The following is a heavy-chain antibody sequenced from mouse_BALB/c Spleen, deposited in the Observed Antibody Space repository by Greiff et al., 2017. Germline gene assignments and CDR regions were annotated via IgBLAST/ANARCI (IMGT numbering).Heavy chain of an antibody. D-gene: IGHD2-1*01. CDR3: ARVRTAMDY. Sequence: EVKLVESGGGLVKPGGSLKLSCAASGFTFSSFGMHWVRQAPEKGLEWVAYISSGSSTIYYADTVKGRFTISRDNPKNTLFLQMTSLRSEDTAMYYCARVRTAMDYWGQGTSVTVSS. CDR1: GFTFSSFG. V-gene: IGHV5-17*02. CDR2: ISSGSSTI. J-gene: IGHJ4*01.